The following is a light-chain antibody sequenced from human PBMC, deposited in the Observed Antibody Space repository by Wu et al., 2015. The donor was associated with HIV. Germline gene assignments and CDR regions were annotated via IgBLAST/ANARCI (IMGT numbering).Light chain of an antibody. CDR1: QSVSRS. J-gene: IGKJ4*01. V-gene: IGKV3-11*01. CDR3: QQYSNWPLS. Sequence: EIVLTQSPVTLSLSPGERATLSCRASQSVSRSLAWYQQKPVQAPRLLIYDASNRATGIPDRFSGSGSGTDFTLTISSLEPEDFAVYYCQQYSNWPLSFGGGPGWRS. CDR2: DAS.